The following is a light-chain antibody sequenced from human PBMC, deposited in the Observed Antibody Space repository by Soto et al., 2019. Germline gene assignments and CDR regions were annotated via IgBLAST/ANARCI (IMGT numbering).Light chain of an antibody. CDR1: QSISSW. V-gene: IGKV1-5*03. J-gene: IGKJ1*01. CDR2: KAS. Sequence: DIQMTQSPSTLSASVGDRVTITCRASQSISSWLAWYQQKPGKAPKLLIYKASSLEIGMPSMFSGSRSGTEFTLTISSLQPDDRASYFCQQYNSYSRTFGQGTKVEIK. CDR3: QQYNSYSRT.